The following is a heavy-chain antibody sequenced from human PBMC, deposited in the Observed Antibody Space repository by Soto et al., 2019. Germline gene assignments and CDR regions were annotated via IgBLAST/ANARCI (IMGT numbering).Heavy chain of an antibody. Sequence: QVQLVESGGGVVQPGRSLRLSCAASGFTFSSYGMHWVRQAPGKGLEWVAVISYDGSNKYYADSVKGRFTISRDNSKNTLYLQMNSLRAEDTAVYYCAKAKSLAATIYEIFDYWGQGTLVTVSS. CDR1: GFTFSSYG. CDR3: AKAKSLAATIYEIFDY. D-gene: IGHD2-15*01. J-gene: IGHJ4*02. CDR2: ISYDGSNK. V-gene: IGHV3-30*18.